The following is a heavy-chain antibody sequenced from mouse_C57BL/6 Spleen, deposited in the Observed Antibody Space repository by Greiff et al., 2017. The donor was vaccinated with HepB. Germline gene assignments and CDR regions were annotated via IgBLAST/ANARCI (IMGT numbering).Heavy chain of an antibody. V-gene: IGHV1-80*01. J-gene: IGHJ4*01. CDR3: ARGGYDGPAMDY. Sequence: QVHVKQSGAELVKPGASVKISCKASGYAFSSYWMNWVKQRPGKGLEWIGQIYPGDGDTNYNGKFKGKATLTADTSSSTAYMQLSSLTSEDSAVYFCARGGYDGPAMDYWGQGTSVTVSS. D-gene: IGHD2-2*01. CDR2: IYPGDGDT. CDR1: GYAFSSYW.